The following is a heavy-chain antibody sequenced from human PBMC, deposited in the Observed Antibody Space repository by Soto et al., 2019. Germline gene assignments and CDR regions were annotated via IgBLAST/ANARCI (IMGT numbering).Heavy chain of an antibody. V-gene: IGHV3-23*01. D-gene: IGHD3-16*02. Sequence: GGSLRLSCAASGFTFSSYAMSWVRQAPGKGLEWVSAISGSGGSTYYADSVKGRFTISRDNSKNTLYLQMNSLRAEDTAVYYCAKDHQVGDYIWGSYRPEDDYWGQGTLVTVSS. CDR1: GFTFSSYA. J-gene: IGHJ4*02. CDR2: ISGSGGST. CDR3: AKDHQVGDYIWGSYRPEDDY.